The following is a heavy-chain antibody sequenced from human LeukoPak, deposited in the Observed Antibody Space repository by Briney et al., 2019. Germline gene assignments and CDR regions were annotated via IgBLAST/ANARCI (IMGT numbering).Heavy chain of an antibody. CDR3: ARGFSVGASYYYPYYMDV. Sequence: SETLSLTCAAYGGSFSGYYWSWIRQPPGKRLEWIGEINDSERTTYNPALKRRVSISIDTSKNQFSLNVSSVTAADTAVYFCARGFSVGASYYYPYYMDVWGKGTTVTVSS. CDR2: INDSERT. CDR1: GGSFSGYY. D-gene: IGHD1-26*01. V-gene: IGHV4-34*01. J-gene: IGHJ6*03.